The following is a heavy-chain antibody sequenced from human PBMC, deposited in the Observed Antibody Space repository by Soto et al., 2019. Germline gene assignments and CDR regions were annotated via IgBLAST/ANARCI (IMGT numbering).Heavy chain of an antibody. Sequence: QVQLQESGPGLVKPSQTLSLTCTVSGGSITSGGYYWSWIRQHPGKGLEWIGYIYHSGSTYYNPSLTGRVTIRLDTPKTYFSLGLSSLRAADTTVYYCAGSFDLWGQGTVVTVSS. CDR2: IYHSGST. V-gene: IGHV4-31*03. J-gene: IGHJ5*02. CDR3: AGSFDL. CDR1: GGSITSGGYY.